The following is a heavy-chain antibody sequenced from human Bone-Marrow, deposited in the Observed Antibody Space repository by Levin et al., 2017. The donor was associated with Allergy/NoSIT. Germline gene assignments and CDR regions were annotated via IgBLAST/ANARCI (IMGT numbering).Heavy chain of an antibody. V-gene: IGHV1-2*02. CDR1: GYTFTGYY. CDR2: INPNSGGT. J-gene: IGHJ6*03. D-gene: IGHD3-9*01. CDR3: ARDQGGGDILSYYYYYMDV. Sequence: ASVKVSCKASGYTFTGYYMHWVRQAPGQGLEWMGWINPNSGGTNYAQKFQGRVTMTRDTSISTAYMELSRLRSDDTAVYYCARDQGGGDILSYYYYYMDVWGKGTTVTVSS.